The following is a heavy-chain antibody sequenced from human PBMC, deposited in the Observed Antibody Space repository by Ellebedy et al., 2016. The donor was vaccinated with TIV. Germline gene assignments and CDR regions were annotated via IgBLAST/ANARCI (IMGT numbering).Heavy chain of an antibody. CDR1: GGTFSSYA. V-gene: IGHV1-69*13. D-gene: IGHD3-9*01. CDR3: ARVDILTGFPYGMDV. Sequence: SVKVSXXASGGTFSSYAISWVRQAPRQGLEWMGGIIPIFGTANYAQKFQGRVTITADESTSTAYMELSSLRSEDTAVYYCARVDILTGFPYGMDVWGQGTTVTVSS. CDR2: IIPIFGTA. J-gene: IGHJ6*02.